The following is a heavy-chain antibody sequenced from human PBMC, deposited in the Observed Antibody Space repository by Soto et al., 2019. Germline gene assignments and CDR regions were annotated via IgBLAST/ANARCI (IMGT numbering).Heavy chain of an antibody. V-gene: IGHV4-34*01. CDR2: INHSGST. Sequence: SETLSLTCAVYGGSVSGYYWSWIRQPPGKGLEWIGEINHSGSTNSNPSLKSRVNISVDTSKNQFSLKLSSVTAADTAVYYCVRDIRGYSRAFDYWGQGTLVTVSS. CDR3: VRDIRGYSRAFDY. CDR1: GGSVSGYY. D-gene: IGHD5-18*01. J-gene: IGHJ4*02.